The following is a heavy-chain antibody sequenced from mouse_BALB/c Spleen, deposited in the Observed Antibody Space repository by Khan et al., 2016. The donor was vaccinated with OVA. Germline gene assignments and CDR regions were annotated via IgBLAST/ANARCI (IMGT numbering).Heavy chain of an antibody. D-gene: IGHD1-1*01. CDR1: GYSITSDYA. V-gene: IGHV3-2*02. CDR2: ISYSGRT. Sequence: EVQLQESGPGLVKPSQSLSLTCTVTGYSITSDYAWNWIRQFPGNKLEWMGYISYSGRTSYNPSLKSRISITRDPSKNQFFLQLNSVTTEDTATYYCARSLTITTVVATDFDYGGQGTTLTVSS. J-gene: IGHJ2*01. CDR3: ARSLTITTVVATDFDY.